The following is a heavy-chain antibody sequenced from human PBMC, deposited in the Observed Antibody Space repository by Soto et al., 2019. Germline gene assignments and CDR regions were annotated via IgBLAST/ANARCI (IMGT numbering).Heavy chain of an antibody. D-gene: IGHD3-9*01. CDR3: QAEDGIRDCSTVSAFLLNRSSDL. CDR2: ISGIGGST. Sequence: GKGLEWVSAISGIGGSTYYADSVKGRFTISRDNSKNTLNMQMNSLRAEDTAFFFFQAEDGIRDCSTVSAFLLNRSSDL. J-gene: IGHJ2*01. V-gene: IGHV3-23*01.